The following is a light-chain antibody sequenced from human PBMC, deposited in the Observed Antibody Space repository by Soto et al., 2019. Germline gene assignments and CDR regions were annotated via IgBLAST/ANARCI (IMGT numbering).Light chain of an antibody. CDR2: GAS. CDR3: QEFGISPYT. J-gene: IGKJ2*01. Sequence: EIVLTQSPANLSLSPGERATLSCRASQSVSSSYLAWYQQKPGQAPRLLIYGASSRATGIPDRFSGSGSGTDFTLTISRLEPEDFAVYYCQEFGISPYTFGQGTKVDIK. V-gene: IGKV3-20*01. CDR1: QSVSSSY.